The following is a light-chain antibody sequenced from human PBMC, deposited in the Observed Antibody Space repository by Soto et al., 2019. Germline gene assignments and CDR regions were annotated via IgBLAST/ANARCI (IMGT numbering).Light chain of an antibody. Sequence: QSVLTQPPSVSGSPGQSVTISCTGTSTDFVSYNRVSWYQQPPGIAPKLIIYEASNRPSGVPDRFSGSKSGNTASLTISGLQAADEADYYCSLYTSENTYVFGTGTKATIL. J-gene: IGLJ1*01. CDR2: EAS. CDR3: SLYTSENTYV. CDR1: STDFVSYNR. V-gene: IGLV2-18*01.